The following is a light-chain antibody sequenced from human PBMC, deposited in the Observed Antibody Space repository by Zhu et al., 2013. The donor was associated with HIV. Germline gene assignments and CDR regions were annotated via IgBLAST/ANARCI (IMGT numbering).Light chain of an antibody. V-gene: IGKV1-39*01. CDR3: QETFSTPYN. CDR1: QSISSY. J-gene: IGKJ2*01. Sequence: IRMTQSPSSLSASTGDRVTITCRASQSISSYLNWYQQKPGKAPKLLIYAASSLQSGVPSRFSGSGSGSDFTLTISSLEPEDFATYYCQETFSTPYNFGQGTKLQIK. CDR2: AAS.